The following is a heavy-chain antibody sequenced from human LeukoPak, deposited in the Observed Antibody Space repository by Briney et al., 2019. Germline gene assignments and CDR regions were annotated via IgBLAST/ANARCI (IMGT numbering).Heavy chain of an antibody. CDR3: ARDPHYYDSSGYYYYYGMDV. V-gene: IGHV4-59*01. J-gene: IGHJ6*04. Sequence: PSETLSLTCTVSGGSISSYYWSWIRQPPGKGLEWIGYIYYSGSTNYNPSLKSRVTISVDTSKNQFSLKLSSVTAADTAVYYCARDPHYYDSSGYYYYYGMDVWGKGTTVTVSS. D-gene: IGHD3-22*01. CDR2: IYYSGST. CDR1: GGSISSYY.